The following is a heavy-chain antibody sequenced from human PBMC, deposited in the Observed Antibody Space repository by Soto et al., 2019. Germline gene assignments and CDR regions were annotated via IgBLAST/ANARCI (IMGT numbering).Heavy chain of an antibody. D-gene: IGHD2-2*01. CDR3: ARHDCISSSCYYYYYYGMDV. J-gene: IGHJ6*02. V-gene: IGHV1-69*12. CDR1: GGTFSSYA. CDR2: MIPIFGTV. Sequence: QVQLVQSGAEVKKPGSSVKVSCKASGGTFSSYAISWVRQAPGQGLEWMGGMIPIFGTVNYAQKFQGRVTMTADESTSTAYMELSSLRSEDTAVYYCARHDCISSSCYYYYYYGMDVWGQGTTVTVSS.